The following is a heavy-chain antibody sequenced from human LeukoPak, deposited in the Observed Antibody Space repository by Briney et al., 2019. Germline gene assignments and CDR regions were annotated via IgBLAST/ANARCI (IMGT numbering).Heavy chain of an antibody. Sequence: SGGLSLTCAVSGGSISSSNWWSWVPQPPGKGREWVGEIYHSGRTNYNPSLNSRVTISVDKSKNQFSLKLSSVTDADTAVYYCARDEALGRCYYYYMDVWGKGTTVTVSS. CDR3: ARDEALGRCYYYYMDV. J-gene: IGHJ6*03. V-gene: IGHV4-4*02. CDR2: IYHSGRT. CDR1: GGSISSSNW. D-gene: IGHD5-24*01.